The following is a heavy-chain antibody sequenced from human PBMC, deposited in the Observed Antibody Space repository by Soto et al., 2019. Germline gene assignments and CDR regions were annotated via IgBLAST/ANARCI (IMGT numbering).Heavy chain of an antibody. D-gene: IGHD6-13*01. Sequence: QVQLQESGPGLVKPSQTLSLTCNVSGGYIGSGGYYWSWIRQHPGKDLEWIGYIYYTGSTYYNRSLRSRLSMSVDTSKNQFSLKLTSVTAADTAVYYCARDRRSAHGTRGSIDPWGQGTMVTVSA. CDR3: ARDRRSAHGTRGSIDP. CDR2: IYYTGST. J-gene: IGHJ5*02. CDR1: GGYIGSGGYY. V-gene: IGHV4-31*03.